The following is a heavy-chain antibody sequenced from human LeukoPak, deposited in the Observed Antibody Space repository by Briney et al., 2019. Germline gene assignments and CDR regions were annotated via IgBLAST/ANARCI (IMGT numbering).Heavy chain of an antibody. V-gene: IGHV5-51*01. Sequence: GESLKISCKGSGYSFTRYWIGWVRQMPGKGLEWMGIIYPGDSDTRYSPSFQGQVTISADKSISTAYLQWSSLKASDTAMYYCARLVDGHSSGYYFDYWGQGTLVTVSS. CDR1: GYSFTRYW. CDR2: IYPGDSDT. CDR3: ARLVDGHSSGYYFDY. D-gene: IGHD3-22*01. J-gene: IGHJ4*02.